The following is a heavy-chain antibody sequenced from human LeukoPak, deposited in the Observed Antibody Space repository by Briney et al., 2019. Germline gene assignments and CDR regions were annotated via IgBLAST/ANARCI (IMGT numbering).Heavy chain of an antibody. Sequence: ASVKVSCKASGYTLTSCYLHWVRQAPGQGLEWIAIINPSGGSTSYAQKFQGRVTMTRDTSASTVYMELSSLRSEDTAVYYCASVYKYGMDVWGQGTTVTVSS. CDR1: GYTLTSCY. CDR2: INPSGGST. CDR3: ASVYKYGMDV. V-gene: IGHV1-46*01. J-gene: IGHJ6*02.